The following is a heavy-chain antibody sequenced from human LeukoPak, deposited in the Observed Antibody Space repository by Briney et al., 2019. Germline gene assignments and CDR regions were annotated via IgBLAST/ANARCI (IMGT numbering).Heavy chain of an antibody. CDR3: ARLFGRFLEWLGPATPQNFDY. V-gene: IGHV5-51*01. J-gene: IGHJ4*02. Sequence: PGESLKITCKGPGYSFTSYWIGWVRQMPGKGLEWMGIIYPGDSDTRYSPSFQGQVTISADKSISTAYLQWSSLKASDTAMYYCARLFGRFLEWLGPATPQNFDYWGQGTLVTVSS. CDR2: IYPGDSDT. D-gene: IGHD3-3*01. CDR1: GYSFTSYW.